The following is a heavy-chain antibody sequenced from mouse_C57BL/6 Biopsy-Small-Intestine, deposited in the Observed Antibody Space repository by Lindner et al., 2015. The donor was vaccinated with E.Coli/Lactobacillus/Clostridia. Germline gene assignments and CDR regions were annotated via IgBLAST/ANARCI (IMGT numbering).Heavy chain of an antibody. CDR3: IREFVGGHFDH. V-gene: IGHV1-53*01. Sequence: SVKVSCKASGYIFTDYYMHWVRQAPGQGLEWMGRINPSDGKIHHPQSFQGRVTITRDTSASTVYMDLSSLTSEDTAVYHCIREFVGGHFDHWGQGTLVTVSS. CDR2: INPSDGKI. J-gene: IGHJ4*01. D-gene: IGHD3-3*01. CDR1: GYIFTDYY.